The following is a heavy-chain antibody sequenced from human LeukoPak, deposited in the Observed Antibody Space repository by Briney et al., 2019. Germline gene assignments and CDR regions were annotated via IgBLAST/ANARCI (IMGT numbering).Heavy chain of an antibody. J-gene: IGHJ4*02. D-gene: IGHD3-10*01. CDR3: ARAPPYYDYGSGNYVGY. Sequence: SVKVSCKASGYTFTSHGITWVPHAPGLWVECVGWITAYNGNTNYEQRLQSRVTMSTDTSTNTAYVELRNLTADDTAVYYCARAPPYYDYGSGNYVGYWGQGTLVTVSS. V-gene: IGHV1-18*01. CDR1: GYTFTSHG. CDR2: ITAYNGNT.